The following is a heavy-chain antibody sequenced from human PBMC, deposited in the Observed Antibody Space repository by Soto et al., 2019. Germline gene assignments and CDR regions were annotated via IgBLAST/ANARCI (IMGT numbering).Heavy chain of an antibody. D-gene: IGHD3-10*01. V-gene: IGHV4-34*01. CDR3: ARGRLLWFGELGFPYYYGMDV. Sequence: SETLSLTCAVYGGSFSGYYWSWIRQPPGKGLEWIGEINHSGSTNYNPSLKSRVTISVDTSKNQFSLKLSSVTAADTAVYYCARGRLLWFGELGFPYYYGMDVWGQGTTVTVSS. J-gene: IGHJ6*02. CDR2: INHSGST. CDR1: GGSFSGYY.